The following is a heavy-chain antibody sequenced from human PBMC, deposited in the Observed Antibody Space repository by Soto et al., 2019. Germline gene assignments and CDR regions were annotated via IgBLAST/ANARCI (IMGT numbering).Heavy chain of an antibody. CDR2: ISYDGSNK. Sequence: GGSLRLSCAASGITFSSYGMHWVRQAPGKGLEWVAGISYDGSNKYYADSVKGRFTISIDNTKNTMYLQMNSMRAEDTAVYYCAKDWAIRDFWSGYYRTYYDYYGMDVWGQGTKVTVSS. CDR1: GITFSSYG. V-gene: IGHV3-30*18. CDR3: AKDWAIRDFWSGYYRTYYDYYGMDV. D-gene: IGHD3-3*01. J-gene: IGHJ6*02.